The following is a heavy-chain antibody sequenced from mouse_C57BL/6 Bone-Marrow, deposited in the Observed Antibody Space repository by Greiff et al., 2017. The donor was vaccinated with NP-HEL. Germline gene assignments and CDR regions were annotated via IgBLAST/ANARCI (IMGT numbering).Heavy chain of an antibody. V-gene: IGHV1-76*01. D-gene: IGHD1-1*01. J-gene: IGHJ1*03. CDR3: ARGGYYGSSYVPYFDV. Sequence: VQLQQSGAELVRPGASVKLSCKASGYTFTDYYINWVKQRPGQGLEWIARIYPGSGNTYYNEKFKGKATLTAEKSSSTAYMQLSSLTSEDSAVYFCARGGYYGSSYVPYFDVWGTGTTVTVSS. CDR2: IYPGSGNT. CDR1: GYTFTDYY.